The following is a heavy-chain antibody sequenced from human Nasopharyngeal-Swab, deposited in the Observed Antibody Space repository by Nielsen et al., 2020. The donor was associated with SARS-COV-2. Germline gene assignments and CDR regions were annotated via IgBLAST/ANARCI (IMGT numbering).Heavy chain of an antibody. CDR2: ISGSGGST. V-gene: IGHV3-23*01. D-gene: IGHD6-13*01. CDR3: AKAYLVAAAGTMGY. J-gene: IGHJ4*02. CDR1: GFTFSSYA. Sequence: GESLKISCAASGFTFSSYAMSWVRQAPGKGLEWVSAISGSGGSTYYADSVKGRFTISRDNSENTLYLQMNSLRAEDTAVYYCAKAYLVAAAGTMGYWGQGTLVTVSS.